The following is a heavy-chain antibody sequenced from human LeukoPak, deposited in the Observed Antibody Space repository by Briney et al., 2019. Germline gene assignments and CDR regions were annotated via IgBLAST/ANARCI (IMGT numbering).Heavy chain of an antibody. CDR2: IYYSGST. CDR3: ARDASWGYCGGDCYYLFDY. V-gene: IGHV4-59*12. CDR1: GFTFSDYY. D-gene: IGHD2-21*02. Sequence: GSLRLSCAASGFTFSDYYMSWIRQAPGKGLEWIGYIYYSGSTNYNPSLKSRVTISVDTSKNQFSLKLSSVTAADTAVYYCARDASWGYCGGDCYYLFDYWGQGTLVTVSS. J-gene: IGHJ4*02.